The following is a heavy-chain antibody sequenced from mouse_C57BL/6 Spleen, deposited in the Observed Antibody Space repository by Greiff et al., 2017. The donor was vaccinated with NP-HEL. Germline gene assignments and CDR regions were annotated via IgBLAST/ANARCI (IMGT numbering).Heavy chain of an antibody. V-gene: IGHV5-4*01. J-gene: IGHJ4*01. CDR2: ISDGGSYT. CDR3: ARDEGSDYYAMDY. Sequence: DVHLVESGGGLVKPGGSLKLSCAASGFTFSSYAMSWVRQTPEKRLEWVSTISDGGSYTYYPDNVKGRFTISRDNAKNNLYLQMSHLKSEDTAMYYCARDEGSDYYAMDYWGQGTSVTVSS. CDR1: GFTFSSYA.